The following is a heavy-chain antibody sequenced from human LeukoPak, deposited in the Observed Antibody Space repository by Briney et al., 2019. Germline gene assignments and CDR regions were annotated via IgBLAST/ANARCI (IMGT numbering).Heavy chain of an antibody. CDR2: IYTSGST. D-gene: IGHD2-2*01. CDR1: GGSISSGSYY. V-gene: IGHV4-61*02. J-gene: IGHJ4*02. Sequence: SETLSLTCTVSGGSISSGSYYWSWIRQPAGTGLEWIGRIYTSGSTNYNPSLKSRVTISVDTSKNQFSLKLSSVTAADTAVYYCAREVVPAAMVDYWGQGTLVTVSS. CDR3: AREVVPAAMVDY.